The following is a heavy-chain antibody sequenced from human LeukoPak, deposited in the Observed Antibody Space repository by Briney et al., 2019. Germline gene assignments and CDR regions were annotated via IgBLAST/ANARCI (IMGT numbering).Heavy chain of an antibody. D-gene: IGHD2-2*01. V-gene: IGHV3-48*04. CDR2: ISSSSSTI. CDR1: GFTFSSYS. Sequence: PGGSLRLSCAASGFTFSSYSMNWVRQAPGKGLEWVSYISSSSSTIYYADSVKGRFTISRDNAKNSLYLQMNSLRAEDTAVYYCARAYCSSTSCYDYWGQGTLVTVSS. CDR3: ARAYCSSTSCYDY. J-gene: IGHJ4*02.